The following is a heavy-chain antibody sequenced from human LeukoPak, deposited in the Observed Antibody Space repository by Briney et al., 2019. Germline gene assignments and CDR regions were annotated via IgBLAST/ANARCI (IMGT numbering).Heavy chain of an antibody. CDR3: ARAHLWRGAFDI. V-gene: IGHV4-34*01. D-gene: IGHD2-21*01. CDR1: GGSFSGYY. CDR2: INHSGST. J-gene: IGHJ3*02. Sequence: SETLSLTCAVYGGSFSGYYWSWIRQPPGKGLEWIGEINHSGSTNYNPSLKSRVTISVGTSKNQFSLKLSSVTAADTAVYYCARAHLWRGAFDIWGQGTMVTVSS.